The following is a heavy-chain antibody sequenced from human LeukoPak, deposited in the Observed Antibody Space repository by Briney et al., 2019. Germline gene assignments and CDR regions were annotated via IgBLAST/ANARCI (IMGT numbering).Heavy chain of an antibody. Sequence: GGSLRLSCAASGFTFSSHAMNWVRQAPGKGLEYVSAIMPNGETRGYANSMKGRFTISRDNSKNTLYLQMGSLRAEDMAIYYCARDRDGGFAFDIWGQGTLVTVSS. CDR2: IMPNGETR. CDR1: GFTFSSHA. D-gene: IGHD2-15*01. J-gene: IGHJ3*02. CDR3: ARDRDGGFAFDI. V-gene: IGHV3-64*01.